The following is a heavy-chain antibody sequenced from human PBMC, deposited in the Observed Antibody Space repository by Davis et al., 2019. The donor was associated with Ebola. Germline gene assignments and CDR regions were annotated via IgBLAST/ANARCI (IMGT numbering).Heavy chain of an antibody. CDR3: AKDVSPICGEVIRGRMDV. CDR1: GFSFSNFG. V-gene: IGHV3-30*18. D-gene: IGHD3-3*01. Sequence: GESLKISCAASGFSFSNFGFHWVRQAPGKGLEWVAVISYDGSNKYYGDSVTGRFTISRDDSRNMLYLQMDSLRGENTAVYYCAKDVSPICGEVIRGRMDVWGQGTTVTVSS. J-gene: IGHJ6*02. CDR2: ISYDGSNK.